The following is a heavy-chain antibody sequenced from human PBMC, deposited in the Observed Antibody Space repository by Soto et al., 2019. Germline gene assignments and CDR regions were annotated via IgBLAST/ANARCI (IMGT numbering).Heavy chain of an antibody. Sequence: QMQLVQSGPEVKKPGTSVEVSCKASGFTFTNSAVQWVRQARGQRLEWIGWIVVGGGNTNYAQKFQDRVNITRDMSYRTIYMERSSQTVEDTAVYYCSGGKRYSHGFANYWGQGTLVKVSS. V-gene: IGHV1-58*01. J-gene: IGHJ4*02. CDR3: SGGKRYSHGFANY. D-gene: IGHD5-18*01. CDR1: GFTFTNSA. CDR2: IVVGGGNT.